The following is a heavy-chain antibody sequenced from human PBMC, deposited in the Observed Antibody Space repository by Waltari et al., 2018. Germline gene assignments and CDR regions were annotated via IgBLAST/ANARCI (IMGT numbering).Heavy chain of an antibody. J-gene: IGHJ4*02. CDR1: GFTFSSYA. CDR2: ISGSGGSR. Sequence: EVQLLESGGGLVQPGGSLRLSCAASGFTFSSYAMSWVRQAPGKGLEWVSAISGSGGSRYYADSVKGRFTISRDNSKNTLYLQMNSLRAEDTAVYYCAKGVSSSSGAPLYYFDYWGQGTLVTVSS. D-gene: IGHD6-6*01. CDR3: AKGVSSSSGAPLYYFDY. V-gene: IGHV3-23*01.